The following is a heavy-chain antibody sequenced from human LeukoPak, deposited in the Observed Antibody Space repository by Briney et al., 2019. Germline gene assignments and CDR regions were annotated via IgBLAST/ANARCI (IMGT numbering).Heavy chain of an antibody. J-gene: IGHJ4*02. V-gene: IGHV4-34*01. CDR2: INHSGST. CDR1: GGSFSGYY. CDR3: ARGWGGSGVY. D-gene: IGHD6-19*01. Sequence: SETLSLTCAVYGGSFSGYYWSWIRQPPGKGLEWIGEINHSGSTNYNPSLKSRVTISVDTSKNQFSLKLSSVTAADTAVYYCARGWGGSGVYWGQGTLVTVSS.